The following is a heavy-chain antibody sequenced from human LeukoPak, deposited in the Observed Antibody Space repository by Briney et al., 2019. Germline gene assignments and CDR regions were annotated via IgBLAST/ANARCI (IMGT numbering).Heavy chain of an antibody. Sequence: ASVNVSCKASGYTFTSYYMHGVRQAPGQGLEWMGIINPSGGRTNYAPKFQGRVTMTRDTATSTVYMELSSLRSEDTAVYYCVRDGEVIIKPAASFPHDAFDIWGQGTMVIVSS. V-gene: IGHV1-46*01. CDR2: INPSGGRT. CDR3: VRDGEVIIKPAASFPHDAFDI. D-gene: IGHD3-10*01. CDR1: GYTFTSYY. J-gene: IGHJ3*02.